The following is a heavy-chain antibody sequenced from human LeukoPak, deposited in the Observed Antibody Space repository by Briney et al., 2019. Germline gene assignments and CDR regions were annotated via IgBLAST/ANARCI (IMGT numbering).Heavy chain of an antibody. D-gene: IGHD3-22*01. CDR1: GGTFSSYA. V-gene: IGHV1-69*04. Sequence: SVKVSCKASGGTFSSYAISWVRQAPGQGLEWMGRIIPILGIANYAQKFQGRVTITADKSTSTAYMELSSLRSEDTAVYYCARVGHDSKGSDAFDIWGQGTMVTVSS. CDR3: ARVGHDSKGSDAFDI. CDR2: IIPILGIA. J-gene: IGHJ3*02.